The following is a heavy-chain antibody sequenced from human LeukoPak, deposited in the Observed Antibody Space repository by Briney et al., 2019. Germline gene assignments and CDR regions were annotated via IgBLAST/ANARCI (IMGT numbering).Heavy chain of an antibody. CDR3: AVPRDGYNNDY. D-gene: IGHD5-24*01. Sequence: ASVKVSCKASGGTFSSYAISWVRQAPGQGPEWMGRIIPIFGTANYAQKFQGRVTITTDESTSTAYMELSSLRSEDTAVYYCAVPRDGYNNDYWGQGTLVTVSS. CDR2: IIPIFGTA. CDR1: GGTFSSYA. J-gene: IGHJ4*02. V-gene: IGHV1-69*05.